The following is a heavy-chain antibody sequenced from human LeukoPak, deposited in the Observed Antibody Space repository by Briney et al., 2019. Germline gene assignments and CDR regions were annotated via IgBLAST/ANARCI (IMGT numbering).Heavy chain of an antibody. D-gene: IGHD4-17*01. CDR3: TTRMAYGDYAHHLDY. CDR2: IRSKANSYAT. J-gene: IGHJ4*02. CDR1: GFTFSGSA. V-gene: IGHV3-73*01. Sequence: GGSLRLSCAASGFTFSGSAMHWVRQASGKGLGWVGRIRSKANSYATAYAASVKGRFTISRDDSKNTAYLQMNSLKTEDTAVYYCTTRMAYGDYAHHLDYWGQGTLVTVSS.